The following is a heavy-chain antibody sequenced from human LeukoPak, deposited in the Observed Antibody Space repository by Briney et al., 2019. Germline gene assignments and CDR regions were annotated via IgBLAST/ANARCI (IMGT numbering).Heavy chain of an antibody. CDR2: INSDGSST. J-gene: IGHJ4*02. D-gene: IGHD1-26*01. V-gene: IGHV3-74*01. CDR3: ARGRWELLGPGDY. Sequence: PGGSLRLSCAASGFTFNSYWMHWVRQAPGKGLVCVSRINSDGSSTTYADSVKGRFTIYRDNAKNTLYLQMNSLRAEDTAVYYCARGRWELLGPGDYWGQGTLVAVSS. CDR1: GFTFNSYW.